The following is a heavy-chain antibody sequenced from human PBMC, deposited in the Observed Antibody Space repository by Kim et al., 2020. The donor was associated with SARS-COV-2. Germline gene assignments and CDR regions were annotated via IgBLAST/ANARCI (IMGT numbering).Heavy chain of an antibody. J-gene: IGHJ4*02. V-gene: IGHV3-23*01. CDR3: VREASATFFDY. Sequence: GGSLRLSCAASGFTFTNCAMSWVRQAPGKGLQWVSAISGSGGSTYYAASVKGRFAVSRDNSENTLYLQMNSLRADDTAVYYCVREASATFFDYWGQVSLVTVSS. CDR1: GFTFTNCA. D-gene: IGHD3-16*01. CDR2: ISGSGGST.